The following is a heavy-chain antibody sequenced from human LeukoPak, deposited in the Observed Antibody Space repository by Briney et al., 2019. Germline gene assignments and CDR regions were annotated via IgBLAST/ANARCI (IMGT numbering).Heavy chain of an antibody. CDR3: ASGYCSAGSCHNFDY. CDR1: GFTFSTYS. J-gene: IGHJ4*02. V-gene: IGHV3-48*01. Sequence: PGGSLRLSCAASGFTFSTYSMNWVRQAPGQGLEWVSYISSTSGTIYYADSVKGRCTISRDNAESSLYVQMNSLRAEDTSVYYCASGYCSAGSCHNFDYWGQGTLVTVSS. CDR2: ISSTSGTI. D-gene: IGHD2-15*01.